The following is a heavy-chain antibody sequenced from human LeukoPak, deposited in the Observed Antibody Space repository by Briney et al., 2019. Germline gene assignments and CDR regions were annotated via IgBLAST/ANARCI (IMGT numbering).Heavy chain of an antibody. CDR3: ARDHSSSWYNWFDP. CDR2: INHSGST. CDR1: GGSFSGYY. V-gene: IGHV4-34*01. D-gene: IGHD6-13*01. J-gene: IGHJ5*02. Sequence: SETLSLTCAVYGGSFSGYYWSWIRQPPGKGLEWIGEINHSGSTNYNPSLKSRVTISVDTSKNQFSLKRSSVTAADTAVYYCARDHSSSWYNWFDPWGQGTLVTVSS.